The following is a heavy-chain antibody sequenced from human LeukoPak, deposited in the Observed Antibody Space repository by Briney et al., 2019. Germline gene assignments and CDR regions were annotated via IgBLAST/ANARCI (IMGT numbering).Heavy chain of an antibody. Sequence: GASVKVSCKVSGYTLTELSIHWVRQAPGKGLEWMGNFDPEDGETVYAQKFQGRTTLIEDISTDTAYMEMSSLRSEDTAVYYCATLSMGATVGDYWGQGTLVTVSS. CDR3: ATLSMGATVGDY. J-gene: IGHJ4*02. CDR2: FDPEDGET. CDR1: GYTLTELS. V-gene: IGHV1-24*01. D-gene: IGHD1-26*01.